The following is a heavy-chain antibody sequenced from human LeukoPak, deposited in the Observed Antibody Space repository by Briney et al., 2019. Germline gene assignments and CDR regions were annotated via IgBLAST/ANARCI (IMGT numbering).Heavy chain of an antibody. CDR3: AKQVVPAAMPSWFDP. Sequence: GGSLRLSCAASGFTFSSYAMSWVRPAPGKGLEWVSAISGSCGSTYYADSVKGRFTISRDNTKNTLYMQMNSLGAEDTAVYYCAKQVVPAAMPSWFDPWGQGTLVTVSS. CDR1: GFTFSSYA. CDR2: ISGSCGST. J-gene: IGHJ5*02. V-gene: IGHV3-23*01. D-gene: IGHD2-2*01.